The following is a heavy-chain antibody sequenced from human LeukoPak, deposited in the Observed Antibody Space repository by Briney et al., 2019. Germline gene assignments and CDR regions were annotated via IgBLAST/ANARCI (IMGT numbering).Heavy chain of an antibody. CDR3: ARDLGY. CDR1: GGSISSHY. CDR2: IYYSGST. V-gene: IGHV4-59*11. J-gene: IGHJ4*02. Sequence: SETLFLTCTVSGGSISSHYWSWIRQPPGKGLEWIGYIYYSGSTNYNPSLKSRVTISVDTSKNQFSLKLSSVTAADTAVYYCARDLGYWGQGTLVTVSS.